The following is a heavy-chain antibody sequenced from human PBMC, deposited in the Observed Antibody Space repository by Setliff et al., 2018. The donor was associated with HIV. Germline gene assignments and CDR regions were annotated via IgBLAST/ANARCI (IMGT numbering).Heavy chain of an antibody. V-gene: IGHV1-18*04. Sequence: ASVKVSCKASGYPFIDHYIHWVRQAPGQGLEWMGWISGYNGNTKYVQKYQGRVTMTTDTSTSKVYMELRTLRSDDTAVYYCARVPYRSAWFSGGHDAFDVWGQGTMVTVSS. J-gene: IGHJ3*01. D-gene: IGHD6-19*01. CDR1: GYPFIDHY. CDR2: ISGYNGNT. CDR3: ARVPYRSAWFSGGHDAFDV.